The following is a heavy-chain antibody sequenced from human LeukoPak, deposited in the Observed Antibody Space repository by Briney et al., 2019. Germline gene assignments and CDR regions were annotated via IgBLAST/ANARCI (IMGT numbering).Heavy chain of an antibody. CDR2: IYYSGST. CDR3: ARGSHISGYKYYFDY. J-gene: IGHJ4*02. D-gene: IGHD6-19*01. Sequence: SETLSLTCTVSGGSISSGDYYWSWIRQPPGKGLEWIGYIYYSGSTYYNPSLKSRVTISVDTSKNQFSLKLSSVTAADTAVYYCARGSHISGYKYYFDYWGQGTLVTVSS. CDR1: GGSISSGDYY. V-gene: IGHV4-30-4*08.